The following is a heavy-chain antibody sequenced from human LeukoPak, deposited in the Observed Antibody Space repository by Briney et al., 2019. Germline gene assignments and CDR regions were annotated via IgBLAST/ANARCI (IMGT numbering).Heavy chain of an antibody. CDR3: ARAPVFTTPTDY. CDR1: GFSFNMYW. D-gene: IGHD4-11*01. CDR2: IYPGDSDT. V-gene: IGHV5-51*01. Sequence: HGESLQISSKGSGFSFNMYWIGWVRQLPGKGLEWMGIIYPGDSDTRYSPSFQGQVTISADKSISTAYLQWSSLKASDTAMYYCARAPVFTTPTDYWGQGTLVTVSS. J-gene: IGHJ4*02.